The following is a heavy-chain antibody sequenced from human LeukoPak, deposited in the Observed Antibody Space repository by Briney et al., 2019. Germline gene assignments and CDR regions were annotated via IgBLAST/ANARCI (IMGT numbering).Heavy chain of an antibody. V-gene: IGHV1-2*02. D-gene: IGHD3-22*01. Sequence: ASVKVSCKPSGYTFTRYYLHWVRQAPGQGLEWMGWINPNSCGTNYAQKLQGSVNMTRDTYISTAYMELSRLRSDDTAVYYCARGMYYDSSGYRRGWGQGTLVTVSS. J-gene: IGHJ4*02. CDR2: INPNSCGT. CDR3: ARGMYYDSSGYRRG. CDR1: GYTFTRYY.